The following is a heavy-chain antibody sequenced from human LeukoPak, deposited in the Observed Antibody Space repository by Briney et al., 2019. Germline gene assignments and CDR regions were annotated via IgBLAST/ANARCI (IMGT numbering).Heavy chain of an antibody. CDR1: GFTVSSNS. CDR2: IYSDNT. J-gene: IGHJ5*02. V-gene: IGHV3-53*01. Sequence: GGSLRLSCTVSGFTVSSNSMSWVRQAPGKGLEWVSFIYSDNTHYSDSVKGRFTISRDNSKNTLYLQMNSLRAEDTAVYYCAKEHDFWSGYPLNWFDPWGQGTLVTVSS. D-gene: IGHD3-3*01. CDR3: AKEHDFWSGYPLNWFDP.